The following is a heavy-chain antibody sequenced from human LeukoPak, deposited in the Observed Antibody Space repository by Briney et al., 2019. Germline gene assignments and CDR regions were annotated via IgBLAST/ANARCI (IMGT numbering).Heavy chain of an antibody. J-gene: IGHJ4*02. CDR2: IYYSGST. CDR3: ARLFHPALSGNYPFDY. V-gene: IGHV4-61*08. Sequence: ASETLSLTCTVSGGSISSGDYYWSWIRQPPGKGLEWIAYIYYSGSTSYNPSLKSRVTISVDTSKNQFSLKLNSVTAADTVMYYCARLFHPALSGNYPFDYWGQGTLVTVSS. CDR1: GGSISSGDYY. D-gene: IGHD1-26*01.